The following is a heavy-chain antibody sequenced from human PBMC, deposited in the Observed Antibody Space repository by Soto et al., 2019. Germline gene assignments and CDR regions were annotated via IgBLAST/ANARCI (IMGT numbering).Heavy chain of an antibody. D-gene: IGHD2-2*01. Sequence: QVQLQESGPGLVKPSQTLSLTCTVSGGSISSGGYYWSWIRQHPGKGLEWIGYISYSGRTYYNPSLKSRFTISVDTAKNQFSLKLSSVTAADTAVYYCAREECSSTRCCANWFDPWGQGTLVNVSS. J-gene: IGHJ5*02. V-gene: IGHV4-31*03. CDR1: GGSISSGGYY. CDR3: AREECSSTRCCANWFDP. CDR2: ISYSGRT.